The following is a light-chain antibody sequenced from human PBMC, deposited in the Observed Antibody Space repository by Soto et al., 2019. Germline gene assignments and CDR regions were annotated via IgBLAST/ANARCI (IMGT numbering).Light chain of an antibody. CDR3: QHHDTYSPSWP. CDR1: QNINEY. J-gene: IGKJ1*01. Sequence: DIQMTQSPSTLSASVGERVTITCRASQNINEYLAWYQQKPGKAPKLLIYMASSLEGEVPSRFSGSGSGTEFTLTISSLQPEDFATYYCQHHDTYSPSWPFGQGTKVEI. CDR2: MAS. V-gene: IGKV1-5*03.